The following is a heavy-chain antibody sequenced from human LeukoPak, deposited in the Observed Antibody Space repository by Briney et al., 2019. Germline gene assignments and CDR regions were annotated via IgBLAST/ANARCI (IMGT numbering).Heavy chain of an antibody. V-gene: IGHV1-18*01. CDR1: GYTFTSYG. Sequence: GASVKVSCKASGYTFTSYGISWVRQAPGQGLEWMGWISAYNGNTNYAQKLQGRVTMTTDTSTSTAYMELRSLRSDDTAVYYCARDVVRLPRSLSYCSSTSCYPFDYWGQGTLVTVSS. CDR2: ISAYNGNT. CDR3: ARDVVRLPRSLSYCSSTSCYPFDY. D-gene: IGHD2-2*01. J-gene: IGHJ4*02.